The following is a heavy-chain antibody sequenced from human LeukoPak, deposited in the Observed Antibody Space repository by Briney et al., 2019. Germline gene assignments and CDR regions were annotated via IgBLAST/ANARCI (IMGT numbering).Heavy chain of an antibody. D-gene: IGHD4-17*01. CDR1: GFTFSNYN. J-gene: IGHJ5*02. CDR2: ICSSSSKI. Sequence: GRSLRLSCAASGFTFSNYNMNWVRQAPGKGLEWVSYICSSSSKIYYADSVKGRFTISRDNAKNSLYLQMNSLRAEDTAVYYCARDHLDYCDEYGWFDPWGQGTLVTVSS. CDR3: ARDHLDYCDEYGWFDP. V-gene: IGHV3-48*01.